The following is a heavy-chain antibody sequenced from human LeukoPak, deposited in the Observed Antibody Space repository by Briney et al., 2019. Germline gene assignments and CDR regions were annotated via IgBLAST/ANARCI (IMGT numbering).Heavy chain of an antibody. CDR2: ISSDGSDK. V-gene: IGHV3-30*19. Sequence: PGGSLRLSCAASGFTFSSCGLHWVRQAPGKGLEWVAFISSDGSDKYYADSMKGRFTISRDNSKNTLYLQMTSLRGEDTAMYYCAREGTARDAFDIWGQGTMVTVSS. J-gene: IGHJ3*02. D-gene: IGHD2-21*02. CDR1: GFTFSSCG. CDR3: AREGTARDAFDI.